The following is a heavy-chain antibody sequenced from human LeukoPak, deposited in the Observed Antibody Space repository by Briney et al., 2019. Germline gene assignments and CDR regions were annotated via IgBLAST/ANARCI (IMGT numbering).Heavy chain of an antibody. D-gene: IGHD3-10*01. CDR2: ISSSGSNA. CDR3: AAGSGSYYKATS. J-gene: IGHJ5*02. CDR1: GFTFNTYA. V-gene: IGHV3-23*01. Sequence: GGSLRLSCAASGFTFNTYAMTWVRQAPGKGLEWVSSISSSGSNAYYTDSVKGRFTISRDNSKYTLYLQMNSLRVEDTAVYYCAAGSGSYYKATSWGQGTLVTVSS.